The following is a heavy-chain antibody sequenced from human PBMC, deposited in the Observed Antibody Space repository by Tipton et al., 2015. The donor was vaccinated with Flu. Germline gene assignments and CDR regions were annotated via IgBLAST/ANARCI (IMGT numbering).Heavy chain of an antibody. CDR2: VHRTGSP. J-gene: IGHJ5*02. V-gene: IGHV4-38-2*01. CDR1: GDSIGSGYF. Sequence: LRLSCSVSGDSIGSGYFWGWIRQPPGKGLEWIGNVHRTGSPYYNPSLRSRVIMTVDGAKNQFSLRLTSVTATDTAVYYCVRRDYSNYVSEPKNWFDPWG. CDR3: VRRDYSNYVSEPKNWFDP. D-gene: IGHD4-11*01.